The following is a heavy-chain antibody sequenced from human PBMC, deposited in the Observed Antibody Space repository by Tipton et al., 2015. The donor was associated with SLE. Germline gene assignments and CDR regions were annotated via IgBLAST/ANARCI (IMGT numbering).Heavy chain of an antibody. J-gene: IGHJ4*02. CDR3: ARGSQGAYFDY. V-gene: IGHV4-34*01. Sequence: LRLSCAVYGGSFSGYYWSWIRQPPGKGLEWIGEINHSGSTNYNPSLKSRVTISVDTSKNQFSLKLSSVTAADTAVYYCARGSQGAYFDYWGQGTLVTVSS. CDR2: INHSGST. CDR1: GGSFSGYY.